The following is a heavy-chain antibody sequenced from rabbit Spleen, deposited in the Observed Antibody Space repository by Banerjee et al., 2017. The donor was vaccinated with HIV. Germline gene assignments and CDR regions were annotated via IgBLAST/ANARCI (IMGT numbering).Heavy chain of an antibody. J-gene: IGHJ3*01. Sequence: QEQLEESGGDLVKPEGSLTLTCTASGFSFSSNYYMCWVRQAPGKGLEWIACIDAGSGGSDYYANWAKGRFTISKTSSTTVTLQMTSLTAADTATYFCARARDTYDDVGDYARLDLWGQGTLVTVS. D-gene: IGHD2-1*01. CDR3: ARARDTYDDVGDYARLDL. V-gene: IGHV1S45*01. CDR1: GFSFSSNYY. CDR2: IDAGSGGSD.